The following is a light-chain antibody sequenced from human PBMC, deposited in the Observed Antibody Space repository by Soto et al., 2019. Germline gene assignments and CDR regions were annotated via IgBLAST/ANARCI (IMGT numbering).Light chain of an antibody. V-gene: IGKV3-20*01. J-gene: IGKJ2*01. CDR2: GAA. CDR3: QQYGSSPPT. CDR1: QSVSSTY. Sequence: IVLTQSPGTLSLSPGERATLSCRASQSVSSTYFAWYQQKPGQALRLLIYGAASRATGIPDRFSGSGSGTDFTLTISRLEPEDFAVYYCQQYGSSPPTFGQGTKLEIK.